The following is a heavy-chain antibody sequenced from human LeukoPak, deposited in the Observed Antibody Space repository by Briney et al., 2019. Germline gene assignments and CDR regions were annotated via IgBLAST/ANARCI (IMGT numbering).Heavy chain of an antibody. CDR3: ARASITYDFWSGYFFYYYYGMDV. J-gene: IGHJ6*02. CDR1: GYTFTSYD. Sequence: GASVKVSWKASGYTFTSYDINWVRQATGQGLEWMGWMNPNSGNTGYAQKFQGRVTMTRNTSISTAYMELSSLRSEDTAVYYCARASITYDFWSGYFFYYYYGMDVWGQGTTVTVSS. V-gene: IGHV1-8*01. D-gene: IGHD3-3*01. CDR2: MNPNSGNT.